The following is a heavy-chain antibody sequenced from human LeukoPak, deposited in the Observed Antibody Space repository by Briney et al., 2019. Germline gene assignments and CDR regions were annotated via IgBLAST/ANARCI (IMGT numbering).Heavy chain of an antibody. V-gene: IGHV4-38-2*01. D-gene: IGHD3-22*01. CDR1: GYSISSGYY. CDR3: ARQLNYDSSGYYY. J-gene: IGHJ4*02. Sequence: PSETLSLTCAVSGYSISSGYYWGWIRPPPGKGLEWIGSIYHSGSTYYNPSLKSRVTISVDTSKNQFSLKLSSVTAADTAVYYCARQLNYDSSGYYYRGQGTLVTVSS. CDR2: IYHSGST.